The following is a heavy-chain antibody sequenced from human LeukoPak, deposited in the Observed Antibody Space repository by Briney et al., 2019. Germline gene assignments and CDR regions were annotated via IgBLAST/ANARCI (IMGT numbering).Heavy chain of an antibody. Sequence: SETLSLTCTVSGGSISSYYWSWIRQPPGKGLEWIGYIYYSGSTNYNPSLKSRVTISVDTSKNQFSLKLSSVTAADTAVYYCATLPGPAAIYDAFDIWGQGTMVTVSS. V-gene: IGHV4-59*12. J-gene: IGHJ3*02. D-gene: IGHD2-2*02. CDR1: GGSISSYY. CDR3: ATLPGPAAIYDAFDI. CDR2: IYYSGST.